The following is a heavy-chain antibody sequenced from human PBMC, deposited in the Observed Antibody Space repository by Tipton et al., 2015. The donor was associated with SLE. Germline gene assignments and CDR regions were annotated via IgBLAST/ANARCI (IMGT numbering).Heavy chain of an antibody. J-gene: IGHJ3*02. CDR2: IYTSGST. V-gene: IGHV4-38-2*01. D-gene: IGHD3-16*02. Sequence: LRLSCAVYRYSISSGYYWGWIRQPPGKALEWIGYIYTSGSTSYNPSLKSRVTISVDTPNNQFSLKLSSVTAADAAVYYCARSGLMIASGGVIAPSNALDIWGQGTMVTVSS. CDR3: ARSGLMIASGGVIAPSNALDI. CDR1: RYSISSGYY.